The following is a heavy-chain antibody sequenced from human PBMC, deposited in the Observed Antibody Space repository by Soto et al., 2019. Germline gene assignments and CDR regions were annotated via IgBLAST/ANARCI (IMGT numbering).Heavy chain of an antibody. J-gene: IGHJ5*02. D-gene: IGHD3-3*01. V-gene: IGHV4-59*01. CDR1: GGSISSYY. Sequence: SETLSLTCTVSGGSISSYYWSWIRQPPGKGLEWIGYIYYSGSTNYNPSLKSRVTISVDTSKNQFSLKLSSVTAADTAVYYCARDLRPPYDFWSGYPDNWFDPWGQGTRVTVSS. CDR3: ARDLRPPYDFWSGYPDNWFDP. CDR2: IYYSGST.